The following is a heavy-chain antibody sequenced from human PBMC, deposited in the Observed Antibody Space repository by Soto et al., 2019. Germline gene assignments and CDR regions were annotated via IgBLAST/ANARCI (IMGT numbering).Heavy chain of an antibody. V-gene: IGHV6-1*01. CDR3: ARDSSGYGTFDY. D-gene: IGHD5-12*01. J-gene: IGHJ4*02. CDR2: TYYRSKWYN. CDR1: GDTVSSTSAA. Sequence: SQTLSLTCVISGDTVSSTSAAWTWIRQSPSRGLEWVGRTYYRSKWYNDYAVSVKGRIIINSDTSKNQFSLQLNSVTPDDTAVYYCARDSSGYGTFDYWGQGTLVTVSS.